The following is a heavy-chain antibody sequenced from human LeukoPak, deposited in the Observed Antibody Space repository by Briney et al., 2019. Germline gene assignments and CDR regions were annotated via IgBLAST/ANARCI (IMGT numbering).Heavy chain of an antibody. CDR2: INRDGSQR. J-gene: IGHJ4*02. CDR3: ARDGFDAGIYFDY. CDR1: GFTFSSHW. V-gene: IGHV3-7*01. Sequence: PAGSLRLSCAVSGFTFSSHWMSWVRQAPGKGLEWVANINRDGSQRYYVASAKGRFTISRDNVKNSLYLQMDSLRVEDTAVYYCARDGFDAGIYFDYWGQGALVTVSS. D-gene: IGHD3-9*01.